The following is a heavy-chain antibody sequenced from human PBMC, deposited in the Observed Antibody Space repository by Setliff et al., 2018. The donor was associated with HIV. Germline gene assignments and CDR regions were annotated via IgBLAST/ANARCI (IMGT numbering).Heavy chain of an antibody. Sequence: ASVKVSCKASGGTFSSYVISWVRQAPGQGPEWMGGIIPMYGVTNYAQKFQGRVTITTDESTSTAYMELSSLRSEDTAVYYCARVPVADDSSGWYGNWYFDLWG. CDR3: ARVPVADDSSGWYGNWYFDL. CDR1: GGTFSSYV. D-gene: IGHD6-19*01. CDR2: IIPMYGVT. V-gene: IGHV1-69*05. J-gene: IGHJ2*01.